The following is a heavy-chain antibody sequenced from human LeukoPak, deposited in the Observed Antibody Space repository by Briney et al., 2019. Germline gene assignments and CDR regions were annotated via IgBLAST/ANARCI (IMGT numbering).Heavy chain of an antibody. CDR2: IWYDGSNK. V-gene: IGHV3-33*06. CDR1: GFTFSSYG. J-gene: IGHJ4*02. CDR3: AKDYADTAMVVPPDY. D-gene: IGHD5-18*01. Sequence: GGSLRLPCAASGFTFSSYGMHWVRQAPGKGLEGVEVIWYDGSNKYYADSVEGRFTIPRDNSKNTLYLQMNSLRAEDTAVYYCAKDYADTAMVVPPDYWGQGTLVTVSS.